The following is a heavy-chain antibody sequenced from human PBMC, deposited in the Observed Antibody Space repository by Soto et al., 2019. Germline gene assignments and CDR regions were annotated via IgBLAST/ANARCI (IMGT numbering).Heavy chain of an antibody. V-gene: IGHV5-51*01. CDR3: ARAAVEEWELPSFDY. CDR2: IYPGDSDT. CDR1: GYSFTSYW. D-gene: IGHD1-26*01. J-gene: IGHJ4*02. Sequence: GESLKISCKGSGYSFTSYWIGWVRQMPGKGLEWMGIIYPGDSDTRYSPSFQGQVTISADKSISTAYLQWSSLKASDTAMYYCARAAVEEWELPSFDYWGQGTLVTVSS.